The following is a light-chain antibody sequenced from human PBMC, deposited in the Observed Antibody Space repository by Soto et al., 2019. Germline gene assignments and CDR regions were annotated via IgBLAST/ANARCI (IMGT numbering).Light chain of an antibody. V-gene: IGKV3-20*01. CDR3: QQYSGSPIT. J-gene: IGKJ3*01. CDR2: GAS. Sequence: VALSPSPGTLSLSPGESATLSCRASQIFSSTYLSWYWQKPGHAPRLLIYGASTRATGIPDRFSGSGSGTDFTLTISSLQPEDFGVYFCQQYSGSPITFGHGTKVDIK. CDR1: QIFSSTY.